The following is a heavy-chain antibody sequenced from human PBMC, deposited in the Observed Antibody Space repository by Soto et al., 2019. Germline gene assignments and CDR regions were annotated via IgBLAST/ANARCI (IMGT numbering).Heavy chain of an antibody. CDR2: ISYDGSNK. CDR1: GFTFSSYG. CDR3: AKGQVTVVTPGYFHH. J-gene: IGHJ1*01. V-gene: IGHV3-30*18. Sequence: QVPLVESGGGVVQPGRSLRLSCAASGFTFSSYGMHWVRQAPGKGLEWVAVISYDGSNKYYADSVKGRFTISRDNSKNTLYLQMNSLRAEDTAVYYCAKGQVTVVTPGYFHHWGQGTLVTVSS. D-gene: IGHD2-21*02.